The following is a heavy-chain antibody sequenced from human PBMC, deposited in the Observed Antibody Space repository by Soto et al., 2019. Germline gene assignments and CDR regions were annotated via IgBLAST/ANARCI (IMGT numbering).Heavy chain of an antibody. CDR1: GGTSSS. CDR3: ARDGGLYYIDY. J-gene: IGHJ4*02. CDR2: IITTLGEA. Sequence: QVQPVQSGAEVKKPGSSVKVSCKASGGTSSSISWVRQAPGQGLEWMGRIITTLGEATYAQKFQGRVTITADRSTNTVYMDLTSLGFEDTGVYFGARDGGLYYIDYWGQGTLVTVSS. V-gene: IGHV1-69*08. D-gene: IGHD3-16*01.